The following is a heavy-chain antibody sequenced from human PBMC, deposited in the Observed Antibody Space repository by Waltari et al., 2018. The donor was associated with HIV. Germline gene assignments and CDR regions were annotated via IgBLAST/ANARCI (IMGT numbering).Heavy chain of an antibody. CDR3: ARDRHPQQNWFDP. Sequence: VQLVESGGGSVRPGGSLSLSCAASGFTFSNSWLSWFRRAPGKGLGWVANINGDLSQSYYAGFVKGRFSISRDNARKSLSLDMNSLRVDDTATYYCARDRHPQQNWFDPWGQGTLVTVSS. V-gene: IGHV3-7*05. CDR2: INGDLSQS. J-gene: IGHJ5*02. D-gene: IGHD1-1*01. CDR1: GFTFSNSW.